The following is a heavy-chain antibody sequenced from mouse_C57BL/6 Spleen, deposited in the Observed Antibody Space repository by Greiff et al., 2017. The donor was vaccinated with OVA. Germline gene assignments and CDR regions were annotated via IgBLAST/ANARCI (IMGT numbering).Heavy chain of an antibody. CDR1: GYTFTSYG. Sequence: VQLQQSGAELARPGASVKLSCKASGYTFTSYGISWVKQSTGQGLEWIGEIYPRSGNTYYNEKFKGKATLTADKSSSTAYMELRSLTSEDAAVYFCARERDDVWFAYWGQGTLVTVSA. CDR3: ARERDDVWFAY. CDR2: IYPRSGNT. J-gene: IGHJ3*01. D-gene: IGHD2-12*01. V-gene: IGHV1-81*01.